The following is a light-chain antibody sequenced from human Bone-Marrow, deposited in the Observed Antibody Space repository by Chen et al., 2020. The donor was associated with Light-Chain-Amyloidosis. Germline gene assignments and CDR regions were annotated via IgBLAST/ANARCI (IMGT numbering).Light chain of an antibody. J-gene: IGLJ3*02. CDR3: QVWDRSSDRPV. CDR2: DDS. V-gene: IGLV3-21*02. CDR1: NIGSTS. Sequence: SYVLPQPSSVSVAPGPPATIDCGGNNIGSTSVHWYQQTPGQAPLLVVYDDSDRPSGIPERLSGSNSGNTATLTISRVEAGDEADYYCQVWDRSSDRPVFGGGTKLTVL.